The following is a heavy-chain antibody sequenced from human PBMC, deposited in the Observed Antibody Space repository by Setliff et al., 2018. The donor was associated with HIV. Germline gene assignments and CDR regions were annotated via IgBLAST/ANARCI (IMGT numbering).Heavy chain of an antibody. D-gene: IGHD3-22*01. J-gene: IGHJ6*03. CDR3: ARDPLEYYYDSSGREAYMDV. CDR1: GYSISSGYY. CDR2: IYHSGST. V-gene: IGHV4-38-2*02. Sequence: SETLSLTCAVSGYSISSGYYWGWIRQPPGKGLEWIGSIYHSGSTYYDPSLKSRVTISVDTSKNQFSLKLSSVTAADTAVYYCARDPLEYYYDSSGREAYMDVWGKGTTVTVSS.